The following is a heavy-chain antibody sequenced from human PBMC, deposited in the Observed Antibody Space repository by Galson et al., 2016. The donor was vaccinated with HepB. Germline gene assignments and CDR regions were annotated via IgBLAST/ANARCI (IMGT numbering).Heavy chain of an antibody. Sequence: SLRLSCAASGFTFTNYDIHWVRQAPGTGLVWVSRINIDGNSITYADSVKGRFAISRDNSKNTLYLQMNSLRAEDTAVYYCARGRPYCSSTSCYPTYYYYYGMDVWGQGTTVTVSS. CDR1: GFTFTNYD. CDR2: INIDGNSI. J-gene: IGHJ6*02. D-gene: IGHD2-2*01. V-gene: IGHV3-74*01. CDR3: ARGRPYCSSTSCYPTYYYYYGMDV.